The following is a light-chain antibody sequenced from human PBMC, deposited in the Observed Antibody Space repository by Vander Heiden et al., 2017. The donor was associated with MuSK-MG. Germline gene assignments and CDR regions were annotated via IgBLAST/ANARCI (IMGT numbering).Light chain of an antibody. V-gene: IGKV3-20*01. CDR2: GAS. J-gene: IGKJ2*01. Sequence: IVLTQSPGTLSLSPGERATLSCRASQSVSRSSLAWYQQKPGQAPRLLIYGASTRATGIPDRFSGSGSGADFTLTISRLEPEDLAVYYCQHYSRSPYTFGQGTKLEIK. CDR1: QSVSRSS. CDR3: QHYSRSPYT.